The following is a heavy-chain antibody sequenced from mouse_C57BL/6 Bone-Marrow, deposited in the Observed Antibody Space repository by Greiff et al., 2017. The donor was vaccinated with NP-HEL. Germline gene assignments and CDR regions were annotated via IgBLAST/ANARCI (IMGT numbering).Heavy chain of an antibody. D-gene: IGHD2-12*01. CDR3: TRWAYSDYFDY. CDR2: IYPGNSDT. CDR1: GYTFTNYW. Sequence: EVQLQQSGTVLARPGASVKMSCKTSGYTFTNYWMHWVKQTPGQGLEWIGAIYPGNSDTSYNQKFKGKAKMTAVTAASTAYMELSSLTNEDSAVYYCTRWAYSDYFDYWGQGTTLTVSS. J-gene: IGHJ2*01. V-gene: IGHV1-5*01.